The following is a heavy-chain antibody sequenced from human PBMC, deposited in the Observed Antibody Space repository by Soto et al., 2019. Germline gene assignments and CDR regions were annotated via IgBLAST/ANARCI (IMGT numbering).Heavy chain of an antibody. CDR3: ARGDYDVLTCHYPLDY. D-gene: IGHD3-9*01. CDR1: GYTLTSYY. J-gene: IGHJ4*02. Sequence: QVQLVQSGAEVKKPGASVKVSCKASGYTLTSYYMHWVRQAPGQGLAWMGIINPSGGSTSYAQNYQGRITMTRDTSTTTVYMELSSLISEDTAVYFCARGDYDVLTCHYPLDYWGQGTLVTVSS. V-gene: IGHV1-46*01. CDR2: INPSGGST.